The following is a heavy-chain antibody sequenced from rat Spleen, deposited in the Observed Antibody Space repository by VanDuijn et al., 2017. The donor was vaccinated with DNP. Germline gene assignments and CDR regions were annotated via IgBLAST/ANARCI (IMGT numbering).Heavy chain of an antibody. Sequence: EVQLQESGPGLLKPSQSLSLTCSVTGYSITSSYRWNWIRKFPGNKLEWMGYINSAGNTKYNPALKSRISITIDKSKKQFFLQVNSVTTEETANYYCARLGGSSVDDWGQGVMVTVSS. CDR2: INSAGNT. CDR1: GYSITSSYR. CDR3: ARLGGSSVDD. V-gene: IGHV3-3*01. D-gene: IGHD5-1*01. J-gene: IGHJ2*01.